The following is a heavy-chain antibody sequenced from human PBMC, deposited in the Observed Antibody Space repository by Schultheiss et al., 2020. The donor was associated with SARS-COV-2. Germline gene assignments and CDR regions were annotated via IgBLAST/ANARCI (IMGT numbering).Heavy chain of an antibody. V-gene: IGHV3-21*01. CDR1: GFTFSSYE. Sequence: GGSLRLSCAASGFTFSSYEMNWVRQAPGKGLEWVSSISSSSSYIYYADSVKGRFTISRDNAKNSLYLQMNSLRAEDTAVYYCAREQWLDLNFDYWGQGTLVTVSS. CDR3: AREQWLDLNFDY. CDR2: ISSSSSYI. J-gene: IGHJ4*02. D-gene: IGHD6-19*01.